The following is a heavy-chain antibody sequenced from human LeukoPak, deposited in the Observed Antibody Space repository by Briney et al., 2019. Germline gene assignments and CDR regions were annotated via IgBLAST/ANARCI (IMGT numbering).Heavy chain of an antibody. V-gene: IGHV3-48*03. CDR2: ISSSGSTI. J-gene: IGHJ3*02. Sequence: PGGSLRLSCAASGFNFSSYEMNWVRQAPGKGLEGVSYISSSGSTIYYAGSVKGRFTISRDNAKNSLYLQMNSLRAEDTAFYNCARHRRVGMAFDIWGQGTMVTVSS. D-gene: IGHD1-26*01. CDR3: ARHRRVGMAFDI. CDR1: GFNFSSYE.